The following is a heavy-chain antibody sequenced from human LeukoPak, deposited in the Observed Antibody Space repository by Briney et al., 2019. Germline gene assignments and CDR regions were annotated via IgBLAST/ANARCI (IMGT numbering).Heavy chain of an antibody. CDR2: IKQDGSEK. Sequence: GGSLRLSCAASGFTLSSYAMSWVRQAPGKGLEWVANIKQDGSEKYYVDSVKGRFTISRDNAKNSLYLQMNSLRAEDTAVYYCARSVSFRMYDAFDIWGQGTMVTVSS. CDR1: GFTLSSYA. J-gene: IGHJ3*02. V-gene: IGHV3-7*01. D-gene: IGHD2-8*01. CDR3: ARSVSFRMYDAFDI.